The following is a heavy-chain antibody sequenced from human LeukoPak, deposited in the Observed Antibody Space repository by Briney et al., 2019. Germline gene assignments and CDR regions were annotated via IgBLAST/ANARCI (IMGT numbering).Heavy chain of an antibody. J-gene: IGHJ3*02. D-gene: IGHD3-22*01. CDR3: AKYRITMIVVGDAFDI. CDR1: GFTFSTYA. Sequence: GGSLRLSCAASGFTFSTYAMTWVRQAPGKGLEWVSTINSGGSTYYADSVKGRFTISRDNSKNTLYLQMNSLRAEDTAVYYCAKYRITMIVVGDAFDIWGQGTMVTVSS. CDR2: INSGGST. V-gene: IGHV3-23*01.